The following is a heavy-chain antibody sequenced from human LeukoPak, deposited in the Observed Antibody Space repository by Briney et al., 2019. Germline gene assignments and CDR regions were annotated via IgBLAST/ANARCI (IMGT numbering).Heavy chain of an antibody. D-gene: IGHD3-3*01. CDR2: ISGSGGST. CDR3: ARDQYDTWSRRGNFDP. Sequence: GGSLRLSCAASGFTFSSYAMSWVRQAPGKRLEWVSAISGSGGSTYYADSVKGRFTISRDNTKNSLYLQMNSLRAEDTAVFYCARDQYDTWSRRGNFDPWGQGTLVIVSS. CDR1: GFTFSSYA. V-gene: IGHV3-23*01. J-gene: IGHJ5*02.